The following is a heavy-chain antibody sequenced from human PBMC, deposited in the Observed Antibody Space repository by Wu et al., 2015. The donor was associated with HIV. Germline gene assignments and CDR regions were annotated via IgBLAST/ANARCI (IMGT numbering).Heavy chain of an antibody. V-gene: IGHV4-34*01. CDR3: AREHSSSPNYYYYYMDV. D-gene: IGHD6-13*01. CDR1: GGSFSGYY. J-gene: IGHJ6*03. CDR2: INHSGST. Sequence: QVQLQQWGAGLLKPSETLSLTCAVYGGSFSGYYWSWIRQPPGKGLEWIGEINHSGSTNYNPSLKSRVTISVDTSKNQFSLKLSSVTAADTAVYYCAREHSSSPNYYYYYMDVWGKGTTVTVSS.